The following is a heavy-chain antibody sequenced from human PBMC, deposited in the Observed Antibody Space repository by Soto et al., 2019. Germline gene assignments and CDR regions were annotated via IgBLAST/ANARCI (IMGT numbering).Heavy chain of an antibody. CDR1: GYTFIGYY. J-gene: IGHJ4*02. Sequence: QVQLVQSGAEVKKPGASVKVSCKASGYTFIGYYMHWVRQAPGQGLEWMGWINPNSGDTNYAQKFQGWVTMTRDTYISTAYMELSRLTSDDTAVYYCARSDYADYPVDYWGQGTLVTVSA. CDR3: ARSDYADYPVDY. V-gene: IGHV1-2*04. CDR2: INPNSGDT. D-gene: IGHD4-17*01.